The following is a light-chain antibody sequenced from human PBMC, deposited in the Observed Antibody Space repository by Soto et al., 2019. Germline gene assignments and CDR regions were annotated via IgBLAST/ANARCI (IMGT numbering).Light chain of an antibody. CDR1: QSVSSY. CDR2: GAS. Sequence: EIVLTQSPGTLSLSPGERATLSCRASQSVSSYLAWYQRKPGQAPRILSYGASSRATGIPDRFSGSGSGTDFTLTISRLEPEHFAVYYCQQYGGSPQTFGQGTKVEIK. V-gene: IGKV3-20*01. J-gene: IGKJ1*01. CDR3: QQYGGSPQT.